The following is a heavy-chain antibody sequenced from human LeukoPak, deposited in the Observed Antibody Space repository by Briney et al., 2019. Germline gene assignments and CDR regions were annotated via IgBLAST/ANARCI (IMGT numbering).Heavy chain of an antibody. CDR3: AIENYYDSSGPDAFDI. CDR2: IYHSGST. V-gene: IGHV4-30-2*01. Sequence: PSETLSLTCAVSGGSISSGGYSWSWIRQPPGKGLEWIGYIYHSGSTYYNPSLKSRVTISVDRSKHQFSLKLSSVTAADTAVYYCAIENYYDSSGPDAFDIWGQGTMVTVSS. J-gene: IGHJ3*02. D-gene: IGHD3-22*01. CDR1: GGSISSGGYS.